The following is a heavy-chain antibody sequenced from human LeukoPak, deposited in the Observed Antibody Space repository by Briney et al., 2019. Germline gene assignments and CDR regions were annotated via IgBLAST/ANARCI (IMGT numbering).Heavy chain of an antibody. J-gene: IGHJ4*02. V-gene: IGHV1-2*02. Sequence: ASVKVSCKASGYTFTGYYLNWVRQPPGQGLEWMGWINPNSGCTNNSQKFQGRVTMTRDTSISTTYMELSRLRSDDTAVYYCARRGMDGSGSYYPFYYWGQGTLVTVSS. D-gene: IGHD3-10*01. CDR3: ARRGMDGSGSYYPFYY. CDR2: INPNSGCT. CDR1: GYTFTGYY.